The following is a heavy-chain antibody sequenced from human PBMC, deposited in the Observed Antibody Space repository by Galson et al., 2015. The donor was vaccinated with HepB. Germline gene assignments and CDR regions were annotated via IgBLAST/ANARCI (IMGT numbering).Heavy chain of an antibody. J-gene: IGHJ4*02. CDR1: GFTFEDLG. CDR2: IDWKSNSI. D-gene: IGHD2-15*01. CDR3: AKGGGRSGNYYIDY. V-gene: IGHV3-9*01. Sequence: SLRLSCAASGFTFEDLGMHWVRQAPGKGLEWVSGIDWKSNSIGYADSVKGRFTISRDNAENSLYLQMNSLRGDDTALYFCAKGGGRSGNYYIDYWGQGTLVTVSP.